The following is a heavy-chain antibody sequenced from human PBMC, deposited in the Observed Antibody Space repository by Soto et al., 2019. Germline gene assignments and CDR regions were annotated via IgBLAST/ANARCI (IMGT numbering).Heavy chain of an antibody. Sequence: TSETLSLTCTVSGGSISSGGYYWSWIRQHPGKGLEWIGYIYYSGSTYYNPSLKSRVTISVDTSKNQFSLKLSSVTAADTAVYYCARDRGITNWFDPWGQGTLVTV. V-gene: IGHV4-31*03. CDR1: GGSISSGGYY. CDR2: IYYSGST. CDR3: ARDRGITNWFDP. J-gene: IGHJ5*02. D-gene: IGHD1-20*01.